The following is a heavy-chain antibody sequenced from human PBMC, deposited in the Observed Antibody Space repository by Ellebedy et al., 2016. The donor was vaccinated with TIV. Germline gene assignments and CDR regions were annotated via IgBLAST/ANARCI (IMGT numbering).Heavy chain of an antibody. Sequence: GESLKISXAASGFTFSSYTMIWVRQAPGKGLEWVSAISSSGGSTYYADSVKGRFTISRDNSKNTVYLQMNSLRAEDTAVYYCAKGLYVNWFDPWGQGTLVTVS. CDR3: AKGLYVNWFDP. CDR1: GFTFSSYT. D-gene: IGHD2-8*01. V-gene: IGHV3-23*01. CDR2: ISSSGGST. J-gene: IGHJ5*02.